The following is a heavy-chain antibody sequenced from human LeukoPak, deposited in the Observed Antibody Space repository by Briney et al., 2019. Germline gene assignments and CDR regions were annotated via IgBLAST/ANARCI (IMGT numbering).Heavy chain of an antibody. D-gene: IGHD4-17*01. J-gene: IGHJ4*02. Sequence: ESGPALVKPTQTLTLTCTFSGFSLITSGMCVSWIRQPPRKALEWLALIDWDDDKYYSTSLKTRLTISKDTFKNQVVLTMTNMDPVDTATYYCARISAYGDYYFDYWGQGTLVTVSS. CDR3: ARISAYGDYYFDY. CDR2: IDWDDDK. V-gene: IGHV2-70*01. CDR1: GFSLITSGMC.